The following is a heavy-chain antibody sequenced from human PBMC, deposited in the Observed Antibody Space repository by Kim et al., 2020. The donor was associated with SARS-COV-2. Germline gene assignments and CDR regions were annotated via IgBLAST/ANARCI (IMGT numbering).Heavy chain of an antibody. CDR3: ARENQLLLYGVHYYYGMDV. CDR2: ISSSSSYT. V-gene: IGHV3-11*06. D-gene: IGHD2-2*01. J-gene: IGHJ6*02. CDR1: GFTFSDYY. Sequence: GGSLRLSCAASGFTFSDYYMSWIRQAPGKGLEWVSYISSSSSYTNYADSVKGRFTISRDNAKNSLYLQMNSLRAEDTAVYYCARENQLLLYGVHYYYGMDVWGQGTTVTVSS.